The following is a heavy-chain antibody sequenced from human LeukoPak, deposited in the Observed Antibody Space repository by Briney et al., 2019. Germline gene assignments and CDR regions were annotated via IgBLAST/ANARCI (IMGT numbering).Heavy chain of an antibody. Sequence: ASVKVSCKASGYTFTGYYMHWVRQAPGQGLEWLGGINPNSGGTNYAQKFQGRVTMTRDTSISTAYMELSSLRSDDTAVYYCATSYSAYDSMDVWGKGTTVTISS. CDR3: ATSYSAYDSMDV. V-gene: IGHV1-2*02. J-gene: IGHJ6*03. CDR2: INPNSGGT. D-gene: IGHD5-12*01. CDR1: GYTFTGYY.